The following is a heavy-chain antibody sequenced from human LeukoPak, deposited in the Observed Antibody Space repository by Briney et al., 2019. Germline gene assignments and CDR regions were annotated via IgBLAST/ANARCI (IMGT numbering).Heavy chain of an antibody. V-gene: IGHV1-18*01. CDR3: ARVLREQDFDY. D-gene: IGHD1-26*01. CDR1: GYTVTSYG. CDR2: ISAYNGNT. Sequence: GASVKVSCKASGYTVTSYGISWVRQAPGQGLEWMGWISAYNGNTNYAQKLQGRVTMTTNTSTSTAYMELRSLRSDDTAVYYCARVLREQDFDYWGQGTLVTVSS. J-gene: IGHJ4*02.